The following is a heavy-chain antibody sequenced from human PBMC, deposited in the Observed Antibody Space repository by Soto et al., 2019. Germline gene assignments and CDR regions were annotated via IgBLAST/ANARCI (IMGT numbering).Heavy chain of an antibody. V-gene: IGHV4-59*08. CDR1: GGSLSSYY. D-gene: IGHD6-13*01. J-gene: IGHJ4*02. CDR2: IYYSGST. Sequence: SETLSLTCTVSGGSLSSYYWSWVRQPPGKGLEWIGYIYYSGSTNYNPSLKSRVTISVDTSKNQFSLKLSSVTAADTAVYYCARHADTSSWSNFDYWGQGALVTVSS. CDR3: ARHADTSSWSNFDY.